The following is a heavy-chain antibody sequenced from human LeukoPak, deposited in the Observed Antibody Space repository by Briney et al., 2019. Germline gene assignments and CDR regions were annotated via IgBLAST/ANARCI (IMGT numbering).Heavy chain of an antibody. J-gene: IGHJ5*02. CDR1: GYTFIDYA. D-gene: IGHD3-10*01. CDR2: ISRVNDDT. CDR3: ARDWAPGSSPLDP. Sequence: ASVKVSCKASGYTFIDYAIHWVRQAPGQSLEWVGWISRVNDDTKYSQKFQGRVTITKDTSTNTVYMELSSLRSEDTAVYYCARDWAPGSSPLDPWGQGTLVTVSS. V-gene: IGHV1-3*01.